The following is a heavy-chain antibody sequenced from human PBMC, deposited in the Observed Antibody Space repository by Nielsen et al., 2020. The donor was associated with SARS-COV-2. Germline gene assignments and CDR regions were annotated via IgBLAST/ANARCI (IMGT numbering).Heavy chain of an antibody. J-gene: IGHJ3*02. D-gene: IGHD3-9*01. V-gene: IGHV3-23*01. CDR3: AKLTPDAFDI. CDR2: ISGSGGST. Sequence: LSLTCAASGFPFSSYAMSWVRQAPGKGLEWVSAISGSGGSTYYADSVKGRFTISRDNSKNTLYLQMNSLRAEDTAVYYCAKLTPDAFDIWGQGTMVTVSS. CDR1: GFPFSSYA.